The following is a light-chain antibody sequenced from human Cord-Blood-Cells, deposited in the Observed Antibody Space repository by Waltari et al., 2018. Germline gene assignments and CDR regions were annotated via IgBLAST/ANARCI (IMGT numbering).Light chain of an antibody. Sequence: QSALTQPASVSGSPGQSITISCTGTSSDVGGYNYVSWYQQHPGNAPKLMIYNVSKRPSGVSNRFSGSKSGNTASLTISGLQAEDEADYYCSSYTSSSTLNWVFGGGTKLTVL. J-gene: IGLJ3*02. CDR1: SSDVGGYNY. V-gene: IGLV2-14*01. CDR2: NVS. CDR3: SSYTSSSTLNWV.